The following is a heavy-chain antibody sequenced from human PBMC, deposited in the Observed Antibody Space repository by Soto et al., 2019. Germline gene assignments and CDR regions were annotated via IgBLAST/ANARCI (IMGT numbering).Heavy chain of an antibody. V-gene: IGHV4-59*01. Sequence: SSETQSLTCTVSGGTIRSYDWSWIRQPPGKGLEWIGYIYYSGSTNYNPSLKSRVTISVDTSKNQFSLKLSSVTAADTAVYYCARSDGRYWGQGTLVTSPQ. CDR1: GGTIRSYD. CDR3: ARSDGRY. J-gene: IGHJ4*02. CDR2: IYYSGST.